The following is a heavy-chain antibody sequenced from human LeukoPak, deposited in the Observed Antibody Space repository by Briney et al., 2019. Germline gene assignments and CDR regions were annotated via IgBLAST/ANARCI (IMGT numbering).Heavy chain of an antibody. V-gene: IGHV3-23*01. CDR2: ISGSDGST. CDR3: AKGVDIVVVPAAMRWLRSFLYFDY. CDR1: GFTFSSYA. Sequence: GGSLRLSCAASGFTFSSYAMSWVRQAPGKGLEWVSAISGSDGSTYYADSVKGRFTISRDNSKNTLYLQMNSLRAEDTAVYYCAKGVDIVVVPAAMRWLRSFLYFDYWGQGTLVTVSS. D-gene: IGHD2-2*03. J-gene: IGHJ4*02.